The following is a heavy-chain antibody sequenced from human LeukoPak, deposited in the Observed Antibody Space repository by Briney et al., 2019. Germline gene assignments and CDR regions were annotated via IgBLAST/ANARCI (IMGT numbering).Heavy chain of an antibody. V-gene: IGHV4-4*09. D-gene: IGHD2-2*01. CDR1: GSISGYY. CDR2: IYTSGST. J-gene: IGHJ3*02. Sequence: PSETLSLTCTVSGSISGYYWSWIRQPPGKGLEWIGYIYTSGSTNYNPSLESRVTISVDTSKNQFSLDLSSVTAADTDVYYCARQKCTSTSCLTKNAFDIWGQGTMVTVSS. CDR3: ARQKCTSTSCLTKNAFDI.